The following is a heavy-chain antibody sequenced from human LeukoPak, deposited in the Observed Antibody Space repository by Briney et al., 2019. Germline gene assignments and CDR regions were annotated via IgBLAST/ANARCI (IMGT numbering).Heavy chain of an antibody. CDR3: ARDSGDSITMVRGVIGGY. V-gene: IGHV1-2*02. CDR2: INPNSGGT. Sequence: ASVKVSCKASGYTFTGYYMHWVRQAPGQGLEWMGWINPNSGGTNYAQKFQGRVTMTSDTSIRAAYMELSRLRSDDTAVYYFARDSGDSITMVRGVIGGYWGQGTLVTVSS. D-gene: IGHD3-10*01. CDR1: GYTFTGYY. J-gene: IGHJ4*02.